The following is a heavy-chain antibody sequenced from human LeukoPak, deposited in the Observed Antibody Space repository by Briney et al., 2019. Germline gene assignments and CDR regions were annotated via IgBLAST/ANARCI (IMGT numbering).Heavy chain of an antibody. J-gene: IGHJ2*01. CDR3: ARVQLGGSWFFDL. CDR2: ISYDGSNK. Sequence: GGSLRLSCAASGFTFSSYGMHWVRQAPGKGLEWVAVISYDGSNKYYADSVKGRFTISRDNSKNTLYLQMNSLRAEDTAVYYCARVQLGGSWFFDLWGRGTLVTVSS. CDR1: GFTFSSYG. V-gene: IGHV3-30*03. D-gene: IGHD5-12*01.